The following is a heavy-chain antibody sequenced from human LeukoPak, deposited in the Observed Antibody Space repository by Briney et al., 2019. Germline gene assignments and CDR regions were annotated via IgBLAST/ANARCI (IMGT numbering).Heavy chain of an antibody. CDR3: AKAGSIRFDY. CDR2: ISGSGGST. D-gene: IGHD1-26*01. Sequence: GGSLRLSCAASGFTFSSSAMSWVRQASGKGLEWVSGISGSGGSTYHADSVKGRFTISRDNSKNTLYLQMNSLRAEDTAAYYCAKAGSIRFDYWGQGTLVTVSS. CDR1: GFTFSSSA. J-gene: IGHJ4*02. V-gene: IGHV3-23*01.